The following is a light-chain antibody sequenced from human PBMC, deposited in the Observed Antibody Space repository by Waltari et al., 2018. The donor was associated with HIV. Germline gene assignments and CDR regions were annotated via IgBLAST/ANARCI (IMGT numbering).Light chain of an antibody. J-gene: IGKJ5*01. Sequence: AIHLTQTPPSLSASVGDRVTITCRASQAVSPALAWYQQKPGRPPKLLIYDVSILQTGVSLRFSGGGSVTNFYLTVNTLHPEDFATYYCQQYKSFPLTFGQGTRVEIK. CDR1: QAVSPA. V-gene: IGKV1-13*02. CDR3: QQYKSFPLT. CDR2: DVS.